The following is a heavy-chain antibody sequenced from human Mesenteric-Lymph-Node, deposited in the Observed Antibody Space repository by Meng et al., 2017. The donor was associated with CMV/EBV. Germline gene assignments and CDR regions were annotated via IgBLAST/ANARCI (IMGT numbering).Heavy chain of an antibody. Sequence: SVKVSCKASGCTFTGYYMHWVRQAPGQGLEWMGWIIPILDITNYAQEFQDRVTITADKSTSTAYMELSSLRSEDTAVYYCARDREYCITASCFNPQIHWGRGTLVTVSS. V-gene: IGHV1-69*10. CDR1: GCTFTGYY. D-gene: IGHD2-2*01. CDR3: ARDREYCITASCFNPQIH. J-gene: IGHJ4*02. CDR2: IIPILDIT.